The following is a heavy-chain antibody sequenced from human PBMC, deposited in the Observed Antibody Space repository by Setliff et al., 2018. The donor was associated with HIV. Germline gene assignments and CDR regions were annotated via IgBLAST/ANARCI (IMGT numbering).Heavy chain of an antibody. CDR3: ATNFLYDILTGYFPYQFDQ. J-gene: IGHJ4*02. D-gene: IGHD3-9*01. CDR2: INRNGGST. Sequence: GGSLRLSCAASGFTFDDYGMSWVRQAPGKGLEWVSGINRNGGSTGYADSVKGRFTISRDNAKDSMFLQMNSLRGEDTAVYYCATNFLYDILTGYFPYQFDQWGQGTLVTVSS. V-gene: IGHV3-20*04. CDR1: GFTFDDYG.